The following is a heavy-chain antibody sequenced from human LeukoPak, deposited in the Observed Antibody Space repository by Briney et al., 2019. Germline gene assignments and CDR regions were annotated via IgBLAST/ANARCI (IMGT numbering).Heavy chain of an antibody. V-gene: IGHV4-34*01. Sequence: SETLSLTCAVYGGSFSGYYWSWIRQPPGKGLEWIGEINHSGSTNYNPSLKSRVTISVDTSKNQFSLKLSSVTTADTAVYYCARDLSSSWYPVTYMDVWGKGTTVTVSS. J-gene: IGHJ6*03. CDR3: ARDLSSSWYPVTYMDV. CDR1: GGSFSGYY. CDR2: INHSGST. D-gene: IGHD6-13*01.